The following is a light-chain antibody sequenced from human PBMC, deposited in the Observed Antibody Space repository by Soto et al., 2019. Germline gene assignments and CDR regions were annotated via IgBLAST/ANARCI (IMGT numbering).Light chain of an antibody. Sequence: EIVLTQSPGTLSLSPGERATLSCRASQSVTSYLAWYQQKPGQAPRLLIYASSTRATGIPDRFSGGGSGTDFTLSISRLEPEDFAVYCCQQYSTSQTFGQGTRVEI. V-gene: IGKV3-20*01. CDR1: QSVTSY. CDR2: ASS. J-gene: IGKJ1*01. CDR3: QQYSTSQT.